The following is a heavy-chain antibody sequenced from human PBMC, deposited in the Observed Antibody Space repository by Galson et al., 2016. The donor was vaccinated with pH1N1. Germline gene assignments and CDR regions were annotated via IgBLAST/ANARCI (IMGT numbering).Heavy chain of an antibody. D-gene: IGHD3/OR15-3a*01. CDR1: GFTFTSYW. J-gene: IGHJ6*02. CDR2: IKQDGSET. V-gene: IGHV3-7*01. CDR3: VRDRRFLDDYYYGMDV. Sequence: SLRLSCAASGFTFTSYWMNWVRQAPGKGLEWVANIKQDGSETYYVASVKGRFTISRDNDKTSVYLQMNSLRAEDTAVYYCVRDRRFLDDYYYGMDVWGHGTTVTVSS.